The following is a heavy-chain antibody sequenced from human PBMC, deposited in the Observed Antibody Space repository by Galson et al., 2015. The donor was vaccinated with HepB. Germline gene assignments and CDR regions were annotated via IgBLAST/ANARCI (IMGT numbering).Heavy chain of an antibody. Sequence: SVKVSCKASGYTFTSYDINWVRQATGQGLEWMGWMNPNSGNTGYAQKFQGRVTMTRNTSISTAYMELSSLRSEDTAVYYCARGNRGSPGGSGSYNLDYWGQGTLVTVSS. V-gene: IGHV1-8*01. CDR1: GYTFTSYD. J-gene: IGHJ4*02. CDR2: MNPNSGNT. D-gene: IGHD3-10*01. CDR3: ARGNRGSPGGSGSYNLDY.